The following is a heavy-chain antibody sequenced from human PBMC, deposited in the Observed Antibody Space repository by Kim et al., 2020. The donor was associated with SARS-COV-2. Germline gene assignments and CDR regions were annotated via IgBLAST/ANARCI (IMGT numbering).Heavy chain of an antibody. V-gene: IGHV4-59*01. Sequence: LKSRVTISVDTSKNQFSLKLSSVTAADTAVYYCARDLPAAGYYYYGMDVWGQGTTVTVSS. J-gene: IGHJ6*02. CDR3: ARDLPAAGYYYYGMDV. D-gene: IGHD2-2*01.